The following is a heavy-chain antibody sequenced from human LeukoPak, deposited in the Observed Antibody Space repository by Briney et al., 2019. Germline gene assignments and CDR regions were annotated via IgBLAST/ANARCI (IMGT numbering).Heavy chain of an antibody. Sequence: GASVKVSCKASGYTFTSYSISWVRQAPEQELEWMGWISAYNGNTNYAQKLQGRVTMTTDTSTSTAYMELRSLRSDDTAVYYCARSIAAAGPFDYWGQGTLVTVSS. CDR1: GYTFTSYS. V-gene: IGHV1-18*01. J-gene: IGHJ4*02. D-gene: IGHD6-13*01. CDR3: ARSIAAAGPFDY. CDR2: ISAYNGNT.